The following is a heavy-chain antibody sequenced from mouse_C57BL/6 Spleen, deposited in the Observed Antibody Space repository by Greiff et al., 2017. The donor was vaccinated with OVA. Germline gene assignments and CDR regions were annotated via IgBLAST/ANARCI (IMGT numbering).Heavy chain of an antibody. J-gene: IGHJ3*01. CDR3: TLQLGFAY. V-gene: IGHV14-4*01. D-gene: IGHD4-1*02. CDR2: IDPENGDT. Sequence: VQLKESGAELVRPGASVKLSCTASGFNIKDDYMHWVKQRPEQGLEWIGWIDPENGDTEYASKFQGKATITADTSSNTAYLQLSSLTSEDTAVYYCTLQLGFAYWGQGTLVTVSA. CDR1: GFNIKDDY.